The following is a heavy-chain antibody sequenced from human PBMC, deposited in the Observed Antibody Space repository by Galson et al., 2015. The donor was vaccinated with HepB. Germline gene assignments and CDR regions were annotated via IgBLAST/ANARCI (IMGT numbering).Heavy chain of an antibody. CDR2: IYYSGNT. J-gene: IGHJ6*02. Sequence: QVQLQESGPGLVKPSETLSLTCTVSGGSVSSGSYYWSWIRQPPGKGLEWIGYIYYSGNTDYNPTRKSRVTISLDTSKMQFSLKLSSGNAADTDVYYWARERGNGDYDGRYIYYGMDVWGQGTAVTVSS. V-gene: IGHV4-61*01. CDR3: ARERGNGDYDGRYIYYGMDV. CDR1: GGSVSSGSYY. D-gene: IGHD4-17*01.